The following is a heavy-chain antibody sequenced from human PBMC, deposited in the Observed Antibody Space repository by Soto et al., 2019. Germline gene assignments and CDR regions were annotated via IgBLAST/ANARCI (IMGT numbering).Heavy chain of an antibody. CDR3: VRGGVFDSFDY. V-gene: IGHV4-30-2*01. Sequence: PSETLSLTCTVSGASITYGAYSWSWIRQTPGKGLEWIGYINHLETTFYNPSFESRLTLSIDRTKNQFSLNLKSMSAADRAVYFCVRGGVFDSFDYWGQGILVAVCS. CDR1: GASITYGAYS. CDR2: INHLETT. D-gene: IGHD3-10*02. J-gene: IGHJ4*02.